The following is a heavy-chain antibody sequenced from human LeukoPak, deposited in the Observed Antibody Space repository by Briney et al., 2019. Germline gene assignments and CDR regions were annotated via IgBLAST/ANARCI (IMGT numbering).Heavy chain of an antibody. V-gene: IGHV1-18*01. CDR3: ARGEATRDYYYYYMDV. CDR2: ISAYHGNT. CDR1: GYTFTSYG. J-gene: IGHJ6*03. Sequence: ASVKVSCKASGYTFTSYGISWVRQAPGQGLEWMGWISAYHGNTNYAQKLQGRVTMTTDTSTSTAYMELRSLRSDDTAVYYCARGEATRDYYYYYMDVWGKGTTVTISS. D-gene: IGHD5-12*01.